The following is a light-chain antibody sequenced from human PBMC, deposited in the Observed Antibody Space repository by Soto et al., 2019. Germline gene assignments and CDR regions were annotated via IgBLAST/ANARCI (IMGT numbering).Light chain of an antibody. V-gene: IGLV2-14*01. CDR2: EVS. J-gene: IGLJ1*01. CDR1: SSDVGGYNY. Sequence: QSALTQPASVSGSPGQSITISCTGTSSDVGGYNYVSWFQHHPGKAPKLIIYEVSYRHSGVSNRFSGSKSGDTASLTISGLQAEDEADYYCSSFTNTITRYAFGTGTKLTVL. CDR3: SSFTNTITRYA.